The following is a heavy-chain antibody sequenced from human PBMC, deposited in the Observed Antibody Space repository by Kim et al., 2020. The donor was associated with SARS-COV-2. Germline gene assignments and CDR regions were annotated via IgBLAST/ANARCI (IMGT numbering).Heavy chain of an antibody. CDR1: GLTFSSYS. D-gene: IGHD1-1*01. CDR3: ARTTGTTTYYYAMDV. J-gene: IGHJ6*02. CDR2: IDSSGFST. V-gene: IGHV3-48*02. Sequence: GGSLRLSCAASGLTFSSYSMNWFRQAPGKGLEWVSDIDSSGFSTYYADSVKGRFTISRDNAKNSLYLQMNSLRDEDTAVYYCARTTGTTTYYYAMDVWGRGTTVTVSS.